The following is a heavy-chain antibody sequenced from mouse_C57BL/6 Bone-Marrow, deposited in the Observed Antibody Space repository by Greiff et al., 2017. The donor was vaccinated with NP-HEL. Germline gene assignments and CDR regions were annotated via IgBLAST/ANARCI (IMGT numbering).Heavy chain of an antibody. J-gene: IGHJ3*01. CDR3: ARGDYGSSYAAWFAY. D-gene: IGHD1-1*01. CDR2: IDPNSGGT. CDR1: GYTFTSYW. V-gene: IGHV1-72*01. Sequence: VQLKQPGAELVKPGAPVKLSCKASGYTFTSYWMHWVKQRPGRGLEWIGRIDPNSGGTKYNEKFKSKATLTVDKPSSTAYMQLSSLTSEDSAVYYCARGDYGSSYAAWFAYWGQGTLVTVSA.